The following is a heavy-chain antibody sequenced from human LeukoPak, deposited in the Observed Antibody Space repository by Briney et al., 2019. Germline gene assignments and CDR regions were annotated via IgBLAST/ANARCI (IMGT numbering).Heavy chain of an antibody. CDR2: ISIDVDKT. CDR3: AKLSRSYCSSTRCSKYFDY. D-gene: IGHD2-2*01. Sequence: PGGSLRLSCEASGFTFSSSAMTWVRQAPGKGLEWVSSISIDVDKTYYADSVKGRVTISRDNSKTTLYLQMNSLRSEDTAVYYCAKLSRSYCSSTRCSKYFDYWGQGTLVTVSS. J-gene: IGHJ4*02. CDR1: GFTFSSSA. V-gene: IGHV3-23*01.